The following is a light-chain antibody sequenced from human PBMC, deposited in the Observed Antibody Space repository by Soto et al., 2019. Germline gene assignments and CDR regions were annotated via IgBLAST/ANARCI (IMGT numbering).Light chain of an antibody. CDR2: GAS. Sequence: EIVMTQSPAIPSVSPGERATLSCRASQSVSGNFAWYQQEPVAWYQQKPGQAPRLVISGASTRATGIPARFSGSGSGAEFALTVCSLQSEDSAVHSCQEANRWAAGSVGRGTRLEIK. J-gene: IGKJ5*01. CDR1: QSVSGN. V-gene: IGKV3-15*01. CDR3: QEANRWAAGS.